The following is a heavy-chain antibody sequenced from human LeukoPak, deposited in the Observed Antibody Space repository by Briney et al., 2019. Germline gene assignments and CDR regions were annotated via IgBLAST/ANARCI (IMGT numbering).Heavy chain of an antibody. D-gene: IGHD3-10*01. CDR2: IIPIFGTA. J-gene: IGHJ4*02. V-gene: IGHV1-69*06. Sequence: SVKVSCKASGGTFSSYAISWVRQAPGQGLEWMGGIIPIFGTANYAQKFQGRVTITADTSTSTAYMELSSLKSDDTAVYYCARVYSSGTYFDYWGQGTLVTVSS. CDR3: ARVYSSGTYFDY. CDR1: GGTFSSYA.